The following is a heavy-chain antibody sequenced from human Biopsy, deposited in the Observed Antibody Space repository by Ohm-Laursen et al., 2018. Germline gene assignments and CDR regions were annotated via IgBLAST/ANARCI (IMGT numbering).Heavy chain of an antibody. V-gene: IGHV1-2*02. Sequence: EASVKVSCKASAYSFGDHRIHWVRQAPGQGLEWMGWIDPKSGSTNYAQKFQGRVTMTRDTSISTTYMELRRLTSDDTAVFYCARELGDFWGGRQFDFWGQGTLVTVSS. CDR3: ARELGDFWGGRQFDF. J-gene: IGHJ5*01. D-gene: IGHD3-3*01. CDR1: AYSFGDHR. CDR2: IDPKSGST.